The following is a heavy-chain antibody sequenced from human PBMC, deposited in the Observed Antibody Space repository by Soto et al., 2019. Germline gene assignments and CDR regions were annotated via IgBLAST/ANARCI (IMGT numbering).Heavy chain of an antibody. CDR2: MSGSGGST. D-gene: IGHD6-13*01. CDR3: AKQGHSNNWYNWFDP. CDR1: GFTFNNYA. V-gene: IGHV3-23*01. Sequence: EVQLLESGGGLVQPGGSLRLSCAASGFTFNNYAMSWVRQAPGKWLEWVSVMSGSGGSTSYADSVKGRFTISRDSSTNTLYLQMNSLKAEDTAVYYSAKQGHSNNWYNWFDPWGQGTLVTVSS. J-gene: IGHJ5*02.